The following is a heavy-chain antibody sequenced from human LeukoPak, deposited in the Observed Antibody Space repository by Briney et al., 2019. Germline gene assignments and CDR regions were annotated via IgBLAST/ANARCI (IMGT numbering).Heavy chain of an antibody. CDR3: ARAGDDSSGYYLFDY. J-gene: IGHJ4*02. CDR1: GGAFRCYY. CDR2: NNHSGST. Sequence: SGTLSPPLAVYGGAFRCYYWGWVRPPPGKGRGWIGGNNHSGSTNYNPSLKSRVTISVDTSKNQFSLKLSSVTAADTAVYYCARAGDDSSGYYLFDYWGQGTLVTVSS. V-gene: IGHV4-34*01. D-gene: IGHD3-22*01.